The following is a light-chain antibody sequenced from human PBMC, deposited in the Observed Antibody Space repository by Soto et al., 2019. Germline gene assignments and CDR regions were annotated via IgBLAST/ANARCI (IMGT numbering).Light chain of an antibody. CDR2: WAS. Sequence: DIVMTQSPDSLAVSLGERATINCKSSQSVSYSSNNKNYLAWYQQNPGQPPKLLIYWASTRESGVPDRFSGSGSGTDFTLTINSLQAEDVAVYYCQQYYNTPFTFGPGTKVYIK. CDR3: QQYYNTPFT. CDR1: QSVSYSSNNKNY. V-gene: IGKV4-1*01. J-gene: IGKJ3*01.